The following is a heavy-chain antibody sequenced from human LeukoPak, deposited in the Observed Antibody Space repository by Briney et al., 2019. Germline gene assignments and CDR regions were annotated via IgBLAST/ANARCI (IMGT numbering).Heavy chain of an antibody. J-gene: IGHJ4*02. CDR1: GYTFTSYY. CDR2: INPSGGST. Sequence: GASVKVSCKASGYTFTSYYMHWVRQAPGQGLEWMGIINPSGGSTSYAQKFQGRVTMTRDTSTSTVYMELSSLRSEDTAVYYCARGEYSYGYRGSHAEFDYWGQGTLVTVSS. D-gene: IGHD5-18*01. CDR3: ARGEYSYGYRGSHAEFDY. V-gene: IGHV1-46*01.